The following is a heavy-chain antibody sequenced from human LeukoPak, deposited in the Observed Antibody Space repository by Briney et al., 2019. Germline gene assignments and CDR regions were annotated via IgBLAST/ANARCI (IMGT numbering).Heavy chain of an antibody. Sequence: PETLSLTCAVYGVSFSGYYWSWIRQPPGKGLEWIGEINHSGSTNYNPSLKSRVTISVDTSKNQFSLKLSSVTAADTAVYYCARGNGDYVPAPPLDYWGQGTLVTVSS. V-gene: IGHV4-34*01. D-gene: IGHD4-17*01. J-gene: IGHJ4*02. CDR1: GVSFSGYY. CDR2: INHSGST. CDR3: ARGNGDYVPAPPLDY.